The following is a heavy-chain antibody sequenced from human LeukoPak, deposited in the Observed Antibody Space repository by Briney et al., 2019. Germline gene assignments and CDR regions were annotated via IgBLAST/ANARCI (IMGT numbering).Heavy chain of an antibody. Sequence: TGGSLRPSCEVSGFTFSSYAMTWVRQAPGKGLEWVSAISDSGGSAYYADSVKGRFTISRDNSKNILYLQMNSLRAEDTAVYYCANRAVAGSGYYFYYGMDVWGQGTTVTVSS. V-gene: IGHV3-23*01. D-gene: IGHD6-19*01. CDR1: GFTFSSYA. J-gene: IGHJ6*02. CDR2: ISDSGGSA. CDR3: ANRAVAGSGYYFYYGMDV.